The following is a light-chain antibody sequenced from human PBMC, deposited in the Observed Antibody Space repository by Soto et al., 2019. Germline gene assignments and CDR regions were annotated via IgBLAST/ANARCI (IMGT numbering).Light chain of an antibody. CDR3: QHYGSSPPIT. CDR2: GVS. V-gene: IGKV3-20*01. Sequence: EIVLTQSPGTLSLSPGETATLSCRASQSLTSSYLAWYQQRPGQAPSLLIYGVSSRATGIPDRFSGSGSGTDFTLTITRLEPEDFAVYYCQHYGSSPPITFGQGTRLEIK. CDR1: QSLTSSY. J-gene: IGKJ5*01.